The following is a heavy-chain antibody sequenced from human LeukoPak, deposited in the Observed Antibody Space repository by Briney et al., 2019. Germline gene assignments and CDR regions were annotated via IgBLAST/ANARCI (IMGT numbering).Heavy chain of an antibody. J-gene: IGHJ5*02. Sequence: GESLKISCKGSGYSFTSYWIGWVRQMPGKGLEWMGIIYPGDSDTRYSPSFQGQVTISADKSISTAYLQWSSLKASDTAMYYCARHEGGYRSSTSCPPRDDNWFDPWGQGTLVTVSS. D-gene: IGHD2-2*01. CDR2: IYPGDSDT. CDR1: GYSFTSYW. CDR3: ARHEGGYRSSTSCPPRDDNWFDP. V-gene: IGHV5-51*01.